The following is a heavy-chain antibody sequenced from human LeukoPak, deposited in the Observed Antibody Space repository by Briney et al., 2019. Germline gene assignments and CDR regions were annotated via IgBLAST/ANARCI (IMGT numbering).Heavy chain of an antibody. J-gene: IGHJ4*02. CDR3: SCGATIADY. Sequence: ASVKVSCKASGGIFSSYAISWVRQAPGQGLEWMGGIIPIFGTANYAQKFQGRVTITADESTSTAYMELSSLRSEDTAVYYCSCGATIADYWGQGTLVTVSS. D-gene: IGHD5-12*01. CDR2: IIPIFGTA. CDR1: GGIFSSYA. V-gene: IGHV1-69*13.